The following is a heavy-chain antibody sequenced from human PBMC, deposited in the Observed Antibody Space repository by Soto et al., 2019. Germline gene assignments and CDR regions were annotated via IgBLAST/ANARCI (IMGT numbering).Heavy chain of an antibody. CDR2: ISGSGGST. J-gene: IGHJ5*02. V-gene: IGHV3-23*01. Sequence: PGGSLRLSCAASGFTFSSYAMSWVRQAPGKGLEWVSAISGSGGSTYYADSVKGRFTISRDNSKNTLYLQMNSLRAEDTAVYYCAKDHRAYSSGWYFPDWFDPWGQGTLVTVSS. D-gene: IGHD6-19*01. CDR1: GFTFSSYA. CDR3: AKDHRAYSSGWYFPDWFDP.